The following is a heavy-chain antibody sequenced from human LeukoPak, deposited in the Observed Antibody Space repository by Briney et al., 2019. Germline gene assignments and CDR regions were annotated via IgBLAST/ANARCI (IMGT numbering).Heavy chain of an antibody. Sequence: SETLSLTCTVSGGSISSYYWSWIRQPPGKGLEWIGYIYYSGSTNYNPSLKSRVTISVDTSKNQFSLKLSSVTAADTAVYYCARDNRVCSGGSCYSRYYYGMDVWGQGTTVTVFS. D-gene: IGHD2-15*01. V-gene: IGHV4-59*01. CDR1: GGSISSYY. CDR3: ARDNRVCSGGSCYSRYYYGMDV. J-gene: IGHJ6*02. CDR2: IYYSGST.